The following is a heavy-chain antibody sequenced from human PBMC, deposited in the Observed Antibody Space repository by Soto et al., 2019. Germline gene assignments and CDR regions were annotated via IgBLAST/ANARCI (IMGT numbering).Heavy chain of an antibody. V-gene: IGHV4-59*08. J-gene: IGHJ5*02. CDR1: GGSISSYY. D-gene: IGHD6-13*01. Sequence: SETLSLTCTVSGGSISSYYWGWIRQPPGKGLEWIGYIYYSGSTNYNPSLKSRVTISVDTSKNQFSLKLSSVTAADTAVYYCARRATAAAGPLYNWFDPWGQGTLVTVSS. CDR3: ARRATAAAGPLYNWFDP. CDR2: IYYSGST.